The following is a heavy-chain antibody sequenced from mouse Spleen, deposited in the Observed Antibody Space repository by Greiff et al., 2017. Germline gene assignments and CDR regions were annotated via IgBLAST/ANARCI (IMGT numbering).Heavy chain of an antibody. V-gene: IGHV5-4*01. CDR3: ARDQANYFDY. Sequence: EVQLVESGGGLVKPGGSLKLSCAASGFTFSSYAMSWVRQTPEKRLEWVATISDGGSYTYYPDNVKGRFTISRDNAKNNLYLQMSHLKSEDTAMYSCARDQANYFDYWGQGTTLTVSS. D-gene: IGHD3-2*02. CDR2: ISDGGSYT. CDR1: GFTFSSYA. J-gene: IGHJ2*01.